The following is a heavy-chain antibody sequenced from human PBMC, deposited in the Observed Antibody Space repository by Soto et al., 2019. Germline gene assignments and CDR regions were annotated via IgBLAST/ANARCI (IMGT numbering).Heavy chain of an antibody. CDR2: IYYSGST. Sequence: QLQLQESGPGLVKPSETLSLTCTVSGGSISSSSYYWGWIRQPPGKGLEWIGSIYYSGSTYYNPSLKSRVTISVDTSKNQFSRKLSSVTAADTAVYYCASAYCGGDCYSLFDYWGQGTLVTVSS. D-gene: IGHD2-21*01. CDR1: GGSISSSSYY. J-gene: IGHJ4*02. CDR3: ASAYCGGDCYSLFDY. V-gene: IGHV4-39*01.